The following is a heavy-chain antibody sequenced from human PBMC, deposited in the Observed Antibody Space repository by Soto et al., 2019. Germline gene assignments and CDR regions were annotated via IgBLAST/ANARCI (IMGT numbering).Heavy chain of an antibody. J-gene: IGHJ6*02. CDR1: GFIFSDYS. V-gene: IGHV3-48*02. CDR3: ARDSSGRQYYGMDA. D-gene: IGHD3-22*01. CDR2: ITTTSSTM. Sequence: GGSLRLSCTPSGFIFSDYSMNWVRQAPGKGLEWISYITTTSSTMYYADSVKGRFTISRDNAKNSLYLQMNSLRDEDTAVYYCARDSSGRQYYGMDAWGQRTTVTVSS.